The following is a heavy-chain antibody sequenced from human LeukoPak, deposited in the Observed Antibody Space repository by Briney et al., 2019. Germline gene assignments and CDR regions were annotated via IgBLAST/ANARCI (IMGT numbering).Heavy chain of an antibody. Sequence: ASVKVSCKASGYTFTGYYMHWVRQAPAQGLEWMGWINPKSGGTNYAQKFPGRVTMTRETSISTAYMELSRLRSADTAVYYCASVTLSAYDGDYRGQGTLVTVSS. CDR1: GYTFTGYY. V-gene: IGHV1-2*02. CDR2: INPKSGGT. J-gene: IGHJ4*02. CDR3: ASVTLSAYDGDY. D-gene: IGHD5-12*01.